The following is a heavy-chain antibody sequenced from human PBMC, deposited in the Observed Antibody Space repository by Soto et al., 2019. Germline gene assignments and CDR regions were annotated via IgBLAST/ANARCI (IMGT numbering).Heavy chain of an antibody. V-gene: IGHV7-4-1*01. CDR1: GYTFTSYA. D-gene: IGHD2-15*01. CDR3: ARDHHCGGGTCYLSFDP. Sequence: GASVKVSCKASGYTFTSYAINWGRQAPGQGLEWMGWINTNTGNPTYAQGFTGRFVFSLDTSVSTAYLQIYSLEAEDTAVYYCARDHHCGGGTCYLSFDPWGQGTLVTVSS. CDR2: INTNTGNP. J-gene: IGHJ5*02.